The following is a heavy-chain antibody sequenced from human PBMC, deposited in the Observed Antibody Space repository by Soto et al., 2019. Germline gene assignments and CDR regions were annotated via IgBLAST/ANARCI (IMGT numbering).Heavy chain of an antibody. V-gene: IGHV3-23*01. J-gene: IGHJ4*02. CDR1: GFTFGSYA. CDR3: AKVGLKWEPGSRAPYFDY. D-gene: IGHD1-26*01. CDR2: ISGSGGST. Sequence: GGSLRHSYAAPGFTFGSYAMSCVLQAPGKGLEWVSAISGSGGSTYYADSVKGRFTISRDNSKNTLYLQMNSLRAEDTAVYYCAKVGLKWEPGSRAPYFDYWGQGT.